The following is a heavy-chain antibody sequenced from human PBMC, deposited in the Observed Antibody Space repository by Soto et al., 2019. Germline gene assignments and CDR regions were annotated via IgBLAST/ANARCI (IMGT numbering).Heavy chain of an antibody. V-gene: IGHV1-69*13. J-gene: IGHJ6*02. CDR2: IIPIFGTA. CDR1: GGTFSSYA. CDR3: ARSPASRYNWNFGYYYGMDV. Sequence: SVKVSCKASGGTFSSYAISWVRQAPGQGLEWMGGIIPIFGTANYAQKFQGRVTITADESTSTAYMELSSLRSEDTAVYYCARSPASRYNWNFGYYYGMDVWGQGXTVTVYS. D-gene: IGHD1-7*01.